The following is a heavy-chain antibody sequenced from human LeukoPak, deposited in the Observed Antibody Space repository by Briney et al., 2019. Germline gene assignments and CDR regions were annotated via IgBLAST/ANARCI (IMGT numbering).Heavy chain of an antibody. V-gene: IGHV1-8*01. CDR3: ARVPSDYGDYAYYGMDV. Sequence: ASVKVSCKAFGYTFTSYDINWVRQATGQGLEWMGWMNPNSGNTGYAQKLQGRVTMTRNTSISTAHMELRSLRSEDTAVYYCARVPSDYGDYAYYGMDVWGQGTTVTVSS. CDR1: GYTFTSYD. CDR2: MNPNSGNT. D-gene: IGHD4-17*01. J-gene: IGHJ6*02.